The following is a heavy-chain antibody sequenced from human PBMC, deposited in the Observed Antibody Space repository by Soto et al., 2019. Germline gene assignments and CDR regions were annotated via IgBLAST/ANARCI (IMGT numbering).Heavy chain of an antibody. V-gene: IGHV4-59*01. D-gene: IGHD4-17*01. CDR1: GDSISVYY. CDR2: IHYIGNT. CDR3: ARGILFGDEYFYH. Sequence: LSLTCSVSGDSISVYYWSWIRQFPGKGLEWIGHIHYIGNTKYNPSLRGRVTISADTSKNQFSLKLTSVTAADTAVYYCARGILFGDEYFYHWGQGTLVTVSS. J-gene: IGHJ1*01.